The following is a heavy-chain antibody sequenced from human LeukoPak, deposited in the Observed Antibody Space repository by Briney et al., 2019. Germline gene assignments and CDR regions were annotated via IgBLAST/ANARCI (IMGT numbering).Heavy chain of an antibody. J-gene: IGHJ4*02. CDR3: ARKKLVARGYFDY. V-gene: IGHV4-39*01. CDR2: INHSGTT. CDR1: GDSISNSGYY. D-gene: IGHD6-13*01. Sequence: PSETLSLTCTVSGDSISNSGYYWDWIRQSPGKGLEWIGSINHSGTTYYEPSLKSRVTISVDASKNQFSLKLSSVTAADTTIYYCARKKLVARGYFDYWGQGTLVTVSS.